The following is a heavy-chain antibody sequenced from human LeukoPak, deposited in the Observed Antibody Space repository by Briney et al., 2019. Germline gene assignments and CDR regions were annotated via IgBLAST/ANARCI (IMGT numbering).Heavy chain of an antibody. CDR2: INHSGST. D-gene: IGHD6-13*01. CDR3: ARRMYSSSPFYGMDV. J-gene: IGHJ6*02. Sequence: SETLSLTCAVYGGSFSGYYWSWIRQPPGKGLEWIGEINHSGSTYYNPSLKSRVTISVDTSKNQFSLKLSSVTAADTAVYYCARRMYSSSPFYGMDVWGQGTTVTVSS. V-gene: IGHV4-34*01. CDR1: GGSFSGYY.